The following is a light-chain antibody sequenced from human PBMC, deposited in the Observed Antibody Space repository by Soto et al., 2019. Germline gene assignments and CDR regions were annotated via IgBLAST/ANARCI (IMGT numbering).Light chain of an antibody. CDR3: QQYSSYSS. CDR1: QSISGW. J-gene: IGKJ2*01. Sequence: DIQMTQSPSTLSASVGERVTITCRASQSISGWLAWYQQKPGKAPNLLISDASSLESGVPSRFSGSGSGTEFTLTISGLQPDDFATYYCQQYSSYSSFGQGTKLEIK. V-gene: IGKV1-5*01. CDR2: DAS.